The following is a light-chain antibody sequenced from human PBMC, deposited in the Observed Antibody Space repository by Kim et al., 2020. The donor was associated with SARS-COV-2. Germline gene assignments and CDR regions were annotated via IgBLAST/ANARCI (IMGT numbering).Light chain of an antibody. CDR2: AAS. Sequence: SPGERATLSCSASQNVNTNLAWYQQIPGQAPRLLLYAASTRVAGIPARFSGSGSGTEFTLTITSLQSEDFAIYYCQQYNTWPPVTFGQGTRLEIK. CDR1: QNVNTN. V-gene: IGKV3-15*01. CDR3: QQYNTWPPVT. J-gene: IGKJ5*01.